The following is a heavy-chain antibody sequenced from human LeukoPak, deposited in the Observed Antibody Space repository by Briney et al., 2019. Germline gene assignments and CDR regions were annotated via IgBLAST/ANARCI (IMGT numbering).Heavy chain of an antibody. CDR3: AESMATSDY. CDR2: INHSGST. V-gene: IGHV4-34*01. Sequence: SETLSLTCAVYGGSFSGYYWSWIRQPPGKGLEWIGEINHSGSTNYNPSLKSRVTISVDTSKNQFSLKLSSVTAADTAVYYCAESMATSDYWGRGTLVTVSS. D-gene: IGHD5-24*01. CDR1: GGSFSGYY. J-gene: IGHJ4*02.